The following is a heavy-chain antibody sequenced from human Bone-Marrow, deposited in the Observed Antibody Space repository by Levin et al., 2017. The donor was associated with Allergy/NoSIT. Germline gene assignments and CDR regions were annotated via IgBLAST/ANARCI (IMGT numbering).Heavy chain of an antibody. J-gene: IGHJ3*01. CDR3: ASPARGGGGLL. Sequence: GESLKISCAASPFLFSTYALHWLRQAPGRGLEWVAVMSYDGYKKYYADSVKGRFTISRDSSKSTLYLQMNSLTPEDTALYYCASPARGGGGLLWGQGTMVTVSS. V-gene: IGHV3-30-3*01. CDR1: PFLFSTYA. CDR2: MSYDGYKK. D-gene: IGHD3-16*01.